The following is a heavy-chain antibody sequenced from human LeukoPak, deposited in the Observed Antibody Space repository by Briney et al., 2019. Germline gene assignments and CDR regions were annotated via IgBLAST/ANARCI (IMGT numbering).Heavy chain of an antibody. Sequence: GGSLRLSCAASLSTLSTYWMTWFRQTPGGGLERVASLKQDGSDKYYVDSVKGRFTISRGNAGNSLYLQMNSLRAEDTAVYYCARETRGTVGSYWGQGTLVTVSS. CDR2: LKQDGSDK. CDR1: LSTLSTYW. D-gene: IGHD1-26*01. CDR3: ARETRGTVGSY. J-gene: IGHJ4*02. V-gene: IGHV3-7*05.